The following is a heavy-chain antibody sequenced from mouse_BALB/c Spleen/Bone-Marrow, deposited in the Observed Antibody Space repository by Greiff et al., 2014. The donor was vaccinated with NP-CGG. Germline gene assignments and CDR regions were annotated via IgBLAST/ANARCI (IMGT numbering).Heavy chain of an antibody. V-gene: IGHV5-12-2*01. Sequence: EVNLVESGGGLVQPGGSLKLSCAASGFTFGSYTMSWVRQTPEKRLEWVAYVSNGGGSTYYPDTVKGRFTISRDNAKNTLYLQMSSLKSEDTAMYYCARHGGSRGYYFDYWGQGTTLTVSS. CDR2: VSNGGGST. J-gene: IGHJ2*01. D-gene: IGHD1-1*01. CDR1: GFTFGSYT. CDR3: ARHGGSRGYYFDY.